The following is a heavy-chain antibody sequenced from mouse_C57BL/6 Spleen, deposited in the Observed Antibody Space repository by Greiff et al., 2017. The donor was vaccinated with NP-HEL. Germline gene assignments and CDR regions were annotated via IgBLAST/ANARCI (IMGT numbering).Heavy chain of an antibody. D-gene: IGHD2-3*01. Sequence: EVHLVESGGDLVKPGGSLKLSCAASGFTFSSYGMSWVRQTPDKRLEWVATISSGGSYTYYPDSVKGRFTISRDNAKNTLYLQMSSLKSEDTAMYYCARQGLLRGYFDVWGTGTTVTVSS. CDR3: ARQGLLRGYFDV. CDR2: ISSGGSYT. J-gene: IGHJ1*03. CDR1: GFTFSSYG. V-gene: IGHV5-6*01.